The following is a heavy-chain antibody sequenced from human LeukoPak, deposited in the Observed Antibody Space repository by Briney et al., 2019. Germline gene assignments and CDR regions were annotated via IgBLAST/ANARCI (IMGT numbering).Heavy chain of an antibody. V-gene: IGHV1-46*01. CDR3: ARDLGDTDAFDI. CDR2: INPSGGST. J-gene: IGHJ3*02. Sequence: ASVKVSCKASGYTFTSYYMHWVRQAPGQGLEWMGIINPSGGSTSYAQKFQGRVTTTRDTSTSTVYMELSSLRSEDTAVYYCARDLGDTDAFDIWGQGTMVTVSS. D-gene: IGHD3-9*01. CDR1: GYTFTSYY.